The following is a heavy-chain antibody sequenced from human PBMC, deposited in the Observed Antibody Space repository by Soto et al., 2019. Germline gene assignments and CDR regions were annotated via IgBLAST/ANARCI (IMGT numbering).Heavy chain of an antibody. CDR3: ARDPLARGGDIGHMDV. Sequence: QVQLVESGGGLVKPGGSLRLSCAASGFKFSDYYMSWIRQAPGKGLEWVSYISSSGGTIYYADSVQGRFTNPRDNAKNSLYLQMNSLRAEDTALYYCARDPLARGGDIGHMDVWGKGTTVTVSS. D-gene: IGHD2-15*01. CDR2: ISSSGGTI. V-gene: IGHV3-11*01. CDR1: GFKFSDYY. J-gene: IGHJ6*03.